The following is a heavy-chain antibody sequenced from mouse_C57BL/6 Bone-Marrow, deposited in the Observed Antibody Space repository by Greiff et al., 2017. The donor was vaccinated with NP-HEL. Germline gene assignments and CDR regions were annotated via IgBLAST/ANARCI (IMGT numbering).Heavy chain of an antibody. CDR2: ISSGGSYT. V-gene: IGHV5-6*01. CDR3: ARDYYGSYYYAMDY. J-gene: IGHJ4*01. CDR1: GFTFSSYG. Sequence: EVKLMESGGDLVKPGGSLKLSCAASGFTFSSYGMSWVRQTPDKRLVWVATISSGGSYTYYPDSVKGRFTISRDNAKNTLYLQMSSLKSEDTAMYYCARDYYGSYYYAMDYWGQGTSVTVSS. D-gene: IGHD1-1*01.